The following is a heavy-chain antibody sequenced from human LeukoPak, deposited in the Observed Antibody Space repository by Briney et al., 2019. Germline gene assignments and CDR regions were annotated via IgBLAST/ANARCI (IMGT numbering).Heavy chain of an antibody. J-gene: IGHJ6*03. D-gene: IGHD3-10*01. V-gene: IGHV4-38-2*02. CDR1: GYSISNGYY. CDR3: ARVEEGYGSGRRENYYYYYMDV. Sequence: PSETLSLTCTVSGYSISNGYYWGWVRQPPGKGLEWIGSIYHSGSTYYNPSLKSRVTISVDTSKNQFSLKLSSVTAADTAVYYCARVEEGYGSGRRENYYYYYMDVWGKGTTVTISS. CDR2: IYHSGST.